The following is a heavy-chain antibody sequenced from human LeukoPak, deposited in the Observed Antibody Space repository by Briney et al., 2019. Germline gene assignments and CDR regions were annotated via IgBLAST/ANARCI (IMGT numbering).Heavy chain of an antibody. CDR1: GYTFTGYY. Sequence: GASVKVSCKASGYTFTGYYMHWLRQAPGQGLEWMGRINPNSGGTNYAQKFQGRVTMTRDTSISTAYMELSRLRSDDTAVYYCARVLSTYYYDSSGLSHWGQGTLVTASS. J-gene: IGHJ4*02. D-gene: IGHD3-22*01. V-gene: IGHV1-2*06. CDR2: INPNSGGT. CDR3: ARVLSTYYYDSSGLSH.